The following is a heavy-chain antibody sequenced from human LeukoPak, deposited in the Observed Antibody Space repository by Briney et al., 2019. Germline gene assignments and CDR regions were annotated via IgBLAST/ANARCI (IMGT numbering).Heavy chain of an antibody. CDR3: ARPSEQRAGYCSGGSCYSTDYYYYDMDV. Sequence: GGSLRLSCAASGFTVSSNYMSWVRQAPGKGLEWVSVIYSGGSTYYADSVKGRFTISRDNSKNTLYLQMNSLRAEDTAVYYCARPSEQRAGYCSGGSCYSTDYYYYDMDVWGQGTTVTVSS. J-gene: IGHJ6*02. CDR2: IYSGGST. D-gene: IGHD2-15*01. V-gene: IGHV3-53*01. CDR1: GFTVSSNY.